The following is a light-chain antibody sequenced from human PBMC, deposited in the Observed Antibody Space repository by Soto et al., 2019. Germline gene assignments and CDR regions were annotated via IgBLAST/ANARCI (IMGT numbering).Light chain of an antibody. CDR3: QQYIRWPLT. J-gene: IGKJ4*01. CDR2: DAS. Sequence: EIVLTQSPGTLSLSPGERATLSCRASQSVSGRYLAWYQQKPGQAPRLLIYDASYRATGIPARFSGSGSGTDFTLTISSLQSEDFAVYYCQQYIRWPLTFGGGTKVDIK. CDR1: QSVSGRY. V-gene: IGKV3-20*01.